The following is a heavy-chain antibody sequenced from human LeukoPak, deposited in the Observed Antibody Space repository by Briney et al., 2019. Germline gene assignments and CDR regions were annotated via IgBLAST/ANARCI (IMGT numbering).Heavy chain of an antibody. J-gene: IGHJ1*01. CDR1: GGSISSYY. V-gene: IGHV4-59*08. CDR3: AHSMVRGVLEYFQH. Sequence: SETLSLTCTVSGGSISSYYWSWIRQPPGKGLEWIGYIYYSGSTNYNLSLKSRVTISVDTSKNQFSLKLSSVTAADTAVYYCAHSMVRGVLEYFQHWGQGTLVTVSS. CDR2: IYYSGST. D-gene: IGHD3-10*01.